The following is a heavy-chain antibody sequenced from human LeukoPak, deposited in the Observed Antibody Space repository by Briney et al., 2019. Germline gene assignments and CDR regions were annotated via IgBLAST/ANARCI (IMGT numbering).Heavy chain of an antibody. Sequence: PGGSLRLSCAASGFTFSNYNMNWVRQAPGKGLEWVSSISSSSCYIYYADSLKGRFTISRDNAKNSVYLQMNSLRAEDTAVYYCARDEVATISDYWGQGTLVTVSS. V-gene: IGHV3-21*01. CDR3: ARDEVATISDY. CDR1: GFTFSNYN. D-gene: IGHD5-12*01. J-gene: IGHJ4*02. CDR2: ISSSSCYI.